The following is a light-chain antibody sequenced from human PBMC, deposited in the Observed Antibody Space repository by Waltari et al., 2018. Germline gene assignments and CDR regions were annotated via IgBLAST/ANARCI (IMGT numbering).Light chain of an antibody. Sequence: DIQMTQSPSSLSASVGDRVTITCRASQDIRTYLAWYQQKPGKVPKLLIHTASTLQSGVPSRFGGSGSGTDFTLTISILQPEDVATYYCQKSDSAPPFTFGPGTKVDI. CDR3: QKSDSAPPFT. J-gene: IGKJ3*01. CDR1: QDIRTY. V-gene: IGKV1-27*01. CDR2: TAS.